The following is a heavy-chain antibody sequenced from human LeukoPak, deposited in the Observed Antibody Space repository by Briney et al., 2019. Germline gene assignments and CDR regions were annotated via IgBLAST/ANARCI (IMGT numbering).Heavy chain of an antibody. CDR2: ISPSSSYT. Sequence: GGSLRLSCAASGFTFSDYYMTWIRQAPGKGLECVSDISPSSSYTKYADSVKGRFTISRDSAKNSLYLQMSSLRAEDTAVYYCARDLYSSSSFDYWGQGTLVTVSS. D-gene: IGHD6-13*01. CDR3: ARDLYSSSSFDY. J-gene: IGHJ4*02. CDR1: GFTFSDYY. V-gene: IGHV3-11*05.